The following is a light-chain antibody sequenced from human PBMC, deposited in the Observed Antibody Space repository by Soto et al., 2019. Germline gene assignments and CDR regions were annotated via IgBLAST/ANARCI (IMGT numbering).Light chain of an antibody. V-gene: IGKV1-6*01. CDR1: QDISXD. CDR2: AAS. J-gene: IGKJ2*01. CDR3: XXDYNYPNT. Sequence: AIQMTQSPSSLSASVGDRVTITCRASQDISXDLGWYQQKPGEAPKLLIYAASSLHXGVPSRFSGSGSGTDXXXXXXXLXXEDFATYYCXXDYNYPNTFGQGTKLEIK.